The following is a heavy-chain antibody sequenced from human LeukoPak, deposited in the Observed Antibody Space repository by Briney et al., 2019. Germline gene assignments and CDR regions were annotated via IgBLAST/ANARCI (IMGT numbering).Heavy chain of an antibody. Sequence: SETLSLTCAVYGGSFSGYYWSWIRQPPGKGLEWIGEISHSGSTNYNPSLKSRVTISVDTSKNQFSLKLSSVTAADTAVYYCARGLGSGSYYFDYWGQGTLVTVSS. V-gene: IGHV4-34*01. CDR1: GGSFSGYY. CDR3: ARGLGSGSYYFDY. J-gene: IGHJ4*02. CDR2: ISHSGST. D-gene: IGHD5-12*01.